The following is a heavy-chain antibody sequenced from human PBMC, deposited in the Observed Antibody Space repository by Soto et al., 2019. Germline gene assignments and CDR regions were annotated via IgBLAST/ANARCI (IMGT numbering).Heavy chain of an antibody. V-gene: IGHV3-30*03. CDR3: TVLEGAFDI. Sequence: QVQLVESGGGVVQPGRSLRLSCAASGFTFSDYGMHWVRQAPGKGLEWVSVISFDGSNAYYADSVKGRFTISRDNPKNTLYLQMNSLRDDDTAAYYCTVLEGAFDIWGQGTMVTVSS. D-gene: IGHD3-16*01. J-gene: IGHJ3*02. CDR2: ISFDGSNA. CDR1: GFTFSDYG.